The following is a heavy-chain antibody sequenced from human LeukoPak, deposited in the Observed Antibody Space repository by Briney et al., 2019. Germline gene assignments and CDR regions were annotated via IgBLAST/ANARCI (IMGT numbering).Heavy chain of an antibody. D-gene: IGHD5-12*01. Sequence: SETLSLTCTVSGGSISSYYWSWLRQPAGKGLEWFGRIYTSGSTNYNPSLKSRVTMSVDTSKNQFSLKLSSVTAADTAVYYCARDGGYSGYDYLAVGYYFDYWGQGTLVTVSS. V-gene: IGHV4-4*07. J-gene: IGHJ4*02. CDR2: IYTSGST. CDR3: ARDGGYSGYDYLAVGYYFDY. CDR1: GGSISSYY.